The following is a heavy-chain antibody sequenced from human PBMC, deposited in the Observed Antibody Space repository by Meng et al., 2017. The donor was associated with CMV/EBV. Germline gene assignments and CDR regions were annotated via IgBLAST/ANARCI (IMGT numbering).Heavy chain of an antibody. CDR1: RYTFTSYA. J-gene: IGHJ4*02. CDR3: EAILYSWCMLWGFDY. CDR2: LNTNTGNP. D-gene: IGHD2-8*01. V-gene: IGHV7-4-1*01. Sequence: SRYTFTSYARTCVRQATGHGLEWMGWLNTNTGNPTYAQGFTGRFVFSLDTAVSTAYLQICSLKAEDTAVYYCEAILYSWCMLWGFDYWGQGTLVTVSS.